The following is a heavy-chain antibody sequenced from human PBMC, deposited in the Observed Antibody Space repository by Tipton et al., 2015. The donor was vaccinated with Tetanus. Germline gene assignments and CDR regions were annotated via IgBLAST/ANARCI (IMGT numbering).Heavy chain of an antibody. CDR3: ATVGAGLRRREGPLDS. CDR1: GNTFSSST. V-gene: IGHV1-69*06. Sequence: QLVQSGAGVKKPGSSMRLSCKASGNTFSSSTLSWVRQAPGHGLEWMGMIVPLFGSAYYAQKFQDRVTITADKSASTAYLDLRSLKSDDRAVYYCATVGAGLRRREGPLDSWGQGTMVTVSS. CDR2: IVPLFGSA. D-gene: IGHD1-1*01. J-gene: IGHJ3*02.